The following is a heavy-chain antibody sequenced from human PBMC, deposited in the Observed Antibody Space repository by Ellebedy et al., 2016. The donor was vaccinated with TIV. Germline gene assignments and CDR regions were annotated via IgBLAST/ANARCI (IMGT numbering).Heavy chain of an antibody. Sequence: GGSLRLSCAASGFAFSSYEMNWVRQAPGKGLEWISYLSSRGSTIYYADSAKGRFPISRDNAKNPLLLQMNSLRAEDTAIYYCARGGAYGDYPPGFQHWGQGTLVTVSS. CDR2: LSSRGSTI. CDR3: ARGGAYGDYPPGFQH. CDR1: GFAFSSYE. D-gene: IGHD4-17*01. J-gene: IGHJ1*01. V-gene: IGHV3-48*03.